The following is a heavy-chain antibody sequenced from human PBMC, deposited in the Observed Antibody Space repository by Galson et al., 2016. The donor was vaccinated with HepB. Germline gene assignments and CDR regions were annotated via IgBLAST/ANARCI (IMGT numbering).Heavy chain of an antibody. D-gene: IGHD2-21*02. J-gene: IGHJ4*02. V-gene: IGHV1-18*01. Sequence: SVKVSCKASNYIFPSYGISWVRQAPGQGLEWMGWISGYSGDTNYAQRFQGRLTMTTDTSTTTAYMELRSLRSDDTAVYYCARDGVMVTAIVDYWGQGTLVTVSS. CDR2: ISGYSGDT. CDR3: ARDGVMVTAIVDY. CDR1: NYIFPSYG.